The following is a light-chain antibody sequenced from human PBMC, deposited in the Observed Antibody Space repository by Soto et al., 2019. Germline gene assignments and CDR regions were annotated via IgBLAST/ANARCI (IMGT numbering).Light chain of an antibody. CDR3: RQHDNLPLP. CDR2: DAS. CDR1: QDISNY. J-gene: IGKJ4*01. V-gene: IGKV1-33*01. Sequence: IRMIQYQWYLAASVGGGVLVSCQASQDISNYLNWYQQKPGKAPKPLIYDASNLETWVPQRSSGSGSGTAFTSTITSLQTEHIATYSFRQHDNLPLPVAGGTKVDIK.